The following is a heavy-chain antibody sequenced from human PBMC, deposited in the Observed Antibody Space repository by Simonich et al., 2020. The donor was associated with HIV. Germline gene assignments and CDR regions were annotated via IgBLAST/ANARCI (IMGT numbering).Heavy chain of an antibody. CDR1: GGSLSGHY. CDR2: INRSGNT. J-gene: IGHJ4*02. D-gene: IGHD3-22*01. CDR3: ARSSYYYDISGDLDY. V-gene: IGHV4-34*01. Sequence: QVQLQQWGAGLLKPSETLSLPCVVYGGSLSGHYWCWNRQPPGKGLEWIGEINRSGNTNYNPSLKRRVAISVDTSKNQFSLNLSSVTAADTAVYYCARSSYYYDISGDLDYWGQGTLVTVSS.